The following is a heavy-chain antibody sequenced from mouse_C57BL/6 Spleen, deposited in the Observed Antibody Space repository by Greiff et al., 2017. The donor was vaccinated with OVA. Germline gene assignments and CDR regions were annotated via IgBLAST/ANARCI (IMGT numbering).Heavy chain of an antibody. CDR3: ARVLTGSYFDY. V-gene: IGHV5-16*01. CDR2: INYDGSST. J-gene: IGHJ2*01. CDR1: GFTFSDYY. D-gene: IGHD4-1*01. Sequence: EVKLVESEGGLVQPGSSMKLSCTASGFTFSDYYMAWVRQVPEKGLEWVANINYDGSSTYYLDSLKSRFIISRDNAKNILYLQMSSLKSEDTATYYCARVLTGSYFDYWGQGTTLTVSS.